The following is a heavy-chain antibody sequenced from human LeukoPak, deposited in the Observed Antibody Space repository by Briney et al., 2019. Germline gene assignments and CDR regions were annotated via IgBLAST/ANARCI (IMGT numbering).Heavy chain of an antibody. V-gene: IGHV1-8*01. CDR1: GYTSTSYD. D-gene: IGHD6-13*01. CDR3: ARGGLLAAAGTPYYYGMDV. Sequence: ASVKVSCKASGYTSTSYDINWVRQATGQGLEWMGWMNPNSGNTGYAQKFQGRVTMTRNTSISTAYMELSSLRSEDTAVYYCARGGLLAAAGTPYYYGMDVWGQGTTVTVSS. J-gene: IGHJ6*02. CDR2: MNPNSGNT.